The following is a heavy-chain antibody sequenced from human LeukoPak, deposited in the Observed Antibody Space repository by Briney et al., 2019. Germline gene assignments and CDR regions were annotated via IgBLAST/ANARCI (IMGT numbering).Heavy chain of an antibody. CDR3: ARPSYYYDSSGSALDY. D-gene: IGHD3-22*01. Sequence: SVKVSCKASGGTFSSYAISWVRQGPGQGLEWMGGIIPIFGTANYAQKFQGRVTITADESTSTAYMELSSLRSEDTAVYYCARPSYYYDSSGSALDYWGQGTLVTVSS. V-gene: IGHV1-69*13. CDR2: IIPIFGTA. CDR1: GGTFSSYA. J-gene: IGHJ4*02.